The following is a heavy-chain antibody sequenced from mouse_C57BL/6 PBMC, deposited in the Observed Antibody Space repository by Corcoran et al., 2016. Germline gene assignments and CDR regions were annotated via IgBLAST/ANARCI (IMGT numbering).Heavy chain of an antibody. D-gene: IGHD2-3*01. CDR2: INPNNGGT. Sequence: EVQLQQSGPELVKPGASVKISCKASGYTFTDYYMNWVKQSHGKSLEWIGDINPNNGGTSYNQKFKGKATLTVDKSSSTAYMELRSLTSEDSAVYYCARIGYYSAWFAYWGQGTLVTVSA. CDR1: GYTFTDYY. J-gene: IGHJ3*01. CDR3: ARIGYYSAWFAY. V-gene: IGHV1-26*01.